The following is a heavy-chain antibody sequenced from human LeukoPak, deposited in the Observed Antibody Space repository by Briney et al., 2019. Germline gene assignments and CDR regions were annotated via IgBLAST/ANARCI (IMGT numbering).Heavy chain of an antibody. V-gene: IGHV1-46*01. CDR3: ARERRIAAAGTGYYYYMDV. J-gene: IGHJ6*03. CDR1: GYTFTSYY. Sequence: GASVKVSCKASGYTFTSYYMHWVRQAPGQGLEWMGVINPKGGSTSYAQKFQGRVTMTRDMSTSTVYMELSSLRSEDTAVYYCARERRIAAAGTGYYYYMDVWGKGTTVTVSS. CDR2: INPKGGST. D-gene: IGHD6-13*01.